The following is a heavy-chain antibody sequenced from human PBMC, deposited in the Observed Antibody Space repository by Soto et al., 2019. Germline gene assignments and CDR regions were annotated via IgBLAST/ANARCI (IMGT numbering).Heavy chain of an antibody. Sequence: EVQLVESGGGLVQPGGSLRLSCAASGFTFSSYEMNWVRQAPGKGLEWVSYISSRGSTIYYADSVKGRFTISGDNATNSLYLHMNSLRAEDTAVYYCARDRPGYGSGRGYVYWGHGALVTVSS. CDR3: ARDRPGYGSGRGYVY. V-gene: IGHV3-48*03. CDR2: ISSRGSTI. CDR1: GFTFSSYE. D-gene: IGHD3-10*01. J-gene: IGHJ4*01.